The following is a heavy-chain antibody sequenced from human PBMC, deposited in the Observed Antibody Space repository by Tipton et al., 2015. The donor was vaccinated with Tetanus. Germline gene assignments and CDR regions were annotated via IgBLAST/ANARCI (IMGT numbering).Heavy chain of an antibody. J-gene: IGHJ4*02. Sequence: GLVKPSETLSLTCAVSGYSISSGYYWGWIRQSPGKGLETIGSIFHSGSTYYNSSLKSRVTISVDTSKNHFSLRLSSVTAADTAVYYCARIFSYGPDYWGQGTLVTVSS. CDR2: IFHSGST. D-gene: IGHD5-18*01. CDR3: ARIFSYGPDY. CDR1: GYSISSGYY. V-gene: IGHV4-38-2*01.